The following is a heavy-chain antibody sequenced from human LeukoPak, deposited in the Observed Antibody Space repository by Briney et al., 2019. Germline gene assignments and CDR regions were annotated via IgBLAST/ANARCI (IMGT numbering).Heavy chain of an antibody. D-gene: IGHD2-15*01. CDR3: AREGGRDCSGGSCYSYYYYYYYMDV. CDR1: GYTFTGDY. J-gene: IGHJ6*03. Sequence: ASVKVSCKASGYTFTGDYIYWVRQAPGQGLEWMGWINPNNGGTKYAQKLQGRVTMTRDTSISTAYMELRSLRSDDTAVYYCAREGGRDCSGGSCYSYYYYYYYMDVWGKGTTVTVSS. CDR2: INPNNGGT. V-gene: IGHV1-2*02.